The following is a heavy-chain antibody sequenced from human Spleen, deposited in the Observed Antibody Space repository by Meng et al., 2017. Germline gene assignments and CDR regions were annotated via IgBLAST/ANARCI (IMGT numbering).Heavy chain of an antibody. Sequence: GGSLRLSCVASGFAFSNHPMAWVRPAPGKGLEWISTISGTGDATHYADSVKGRFTISRDISQNTLYLQMNSLKTEDTAVYYCTTTAKDYYGEYYYGMDVWGQGTTVTVSS. D-gene: IGHD4-17*01. CDR2: ISGTGDAT. J-gene: IGHJ6*02. CDR3: TTTAKDYYGEYYYGMDV. CDR1: GFAFSNHP. V-gene: IGHV3-23*01.